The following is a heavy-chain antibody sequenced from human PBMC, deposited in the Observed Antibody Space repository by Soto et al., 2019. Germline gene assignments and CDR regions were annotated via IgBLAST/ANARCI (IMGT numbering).Heavy chain of an antibody. D-gene: IGHD6-19*01. J-gene: IGHJ5*02. CDR2: IYYSGST. V-gene: IGHV4-31*03. CDR1: GGSISSGGYY. CDR3: ARERYSSGWYFSWFDP. Sequence: QVQLQESGPGLVKPSQTLSLTCTVSGGSISSGGYYWSWIRQHPGKGLEWIGYIYYSGSTYYNPSLQSRFTISVDTAKNQFSLKLSSVTAADTAVYYCARERYSSGWYFSWFDPWGQGTLVTVSS.